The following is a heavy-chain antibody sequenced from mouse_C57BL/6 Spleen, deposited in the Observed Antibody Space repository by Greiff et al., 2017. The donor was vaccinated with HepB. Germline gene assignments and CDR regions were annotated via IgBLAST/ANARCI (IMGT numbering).Heavy chain of an antibody. V-gene: IGHV1-64*01. J-gene: IGHJ2*01. D-gene: IGHD3-1*01. CDR1: GYTFTSYW. Sequence: QVQLQQPGAELVKPGASVKLSCKASGYTFTSYWMHWVKQRPGQGLEWIGMIHPNSGSTNYNEKFKSKATLTVDKSSSTAYMQLSSLTSEDSAVYDCARRSSFADYFDYWGQGTTLTVSS. CDR3: ARRSSFADYFDY. CDR2: IHPNSGST.